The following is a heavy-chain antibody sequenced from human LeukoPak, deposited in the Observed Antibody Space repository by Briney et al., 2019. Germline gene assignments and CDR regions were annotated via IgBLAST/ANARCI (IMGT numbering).Heavy chain of an antibody. D-gene: IGHD2-2*01. CDR2: ISSSSSYT. CDR3: ARTSQYCSSTSCYDYYYGMDV. Sequence: PGGSLRLSCAASGFTFSDYYMSWIRQAPGEGLEWVSYISSSSSYTNYADSVEGRFTISRDNAKNSLYLQMNSLRAEDTAVYYCARTSQYCSSTSCYDYYYGMDVWGKGTTVTVSS. CDR1: GFTFSDYY. V-gene: IGHV3-11*06. J-gene: IGHJ6*04.